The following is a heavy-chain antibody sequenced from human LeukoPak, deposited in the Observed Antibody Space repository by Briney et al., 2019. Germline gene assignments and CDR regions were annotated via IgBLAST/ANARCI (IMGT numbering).Heavy chain of an antibody. D-gene: IGHD3-22*01. CDR3: ARVGYYYDSSADEGYFDY. CDR1: GGTFSSYA. Sequence: SVKVSCKASGGTFSSYAMSWVRQAPGQGLEWMGRIIPIFGTANYAQKFQGRVTITTDESTSTAYMELSSLRSEDTAVYYCARVGYYYDSSADEGYFDYWGQGTLVTVSS. J-gene: IGHJ4*02. CDR2: IIPIFGTA. V-gene: IGHV1-69*05.